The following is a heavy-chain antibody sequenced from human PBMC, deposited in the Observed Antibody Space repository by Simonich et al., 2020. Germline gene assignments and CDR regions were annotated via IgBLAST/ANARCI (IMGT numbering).Heavy chain of an antibody. CDR3: ARGGLYFDY. J-gene: IGHJ4*02. V-gene: IGHV4-59*01. CDR1: GGYISSYY. D-gene: IGHD2-15*01. Sequence: QVQLQESGPGLVKPSETLSLTCTVSGGYISSYYWSWIRQPPGKGLDGIGYIYYSGSTNYHPTLKSRVTISVDTSKNQFSLKLSSVTAADTAVYYCARGGLYFDYWGQGTLVTVSS. CDR2: IYYSGST.